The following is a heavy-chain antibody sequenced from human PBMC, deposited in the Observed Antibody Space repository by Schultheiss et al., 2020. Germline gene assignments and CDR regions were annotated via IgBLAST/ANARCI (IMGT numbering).Heavy chain of an antibody. CDR3: ARVHGDYVPLDY. CDR1: GFTFSSYE. J-gene: IGHJ4*02. D-gene: IGHD4-17*01. Sequence: GESLKISCAASGFTFSSYEMNWVRQAPGKGLEWVSYISSSGTTRYYADSVKGRFTISRDNAKKSLYLQMNSLRVEDTAVYYCARVHGDYVPLDYWGQGTLVTVSS. V-gene: IGHV3-48*03. CDR2: ISSSGTTR.